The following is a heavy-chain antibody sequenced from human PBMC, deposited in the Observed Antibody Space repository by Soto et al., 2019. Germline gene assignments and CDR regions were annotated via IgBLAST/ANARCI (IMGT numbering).Heavy chain of an antibody. D-gene: IGHD3-22*01. CDR3: ARSMHYSDGSNYSPFDY. J-gene: IGHJ4*02. Sequence: QVQLQESGPGLVKPSETLSLTCTVSGGSVSSGNYYWSWIRQPPGKGLEWIGYFYYTGSTNYNPXLKRRIPLPVDXSXNXXSLRLSSLTAADTAVYYCARSMHYSDGSNYSPFDYWGQGTLVTVSS. CDR2: FYYTGST. CDR1: GGSVSSGNYY. V-gene: IGHV4-61*03.